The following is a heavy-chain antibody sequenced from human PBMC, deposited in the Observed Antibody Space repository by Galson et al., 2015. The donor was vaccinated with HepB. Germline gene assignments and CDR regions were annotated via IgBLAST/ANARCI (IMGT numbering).Heavy chain of an antibody. J-gene: IGHJ6*03. CDR2: ISGSDGSTNYA. CDR1: GFTVSIYV. D-gene: IGHD6-13*01. CDR3: ARGSSQNYYYYMDV. Sequence: SLRLSCAASGFTVSIYVMNWVRQAPGKGLEWVSIISGSDGSTNYADYADSVKGRFTISRDNSKNTLYLEMNSLRAEDTAVYYCARGSSQNYYYYMDVWGKGTTVTVSS. V-gene: IGHV3-23*01.